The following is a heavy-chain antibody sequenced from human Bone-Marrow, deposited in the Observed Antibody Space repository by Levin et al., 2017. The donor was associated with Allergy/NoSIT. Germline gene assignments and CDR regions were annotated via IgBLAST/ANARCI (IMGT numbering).Heavy chain of an antibody. CDR2: ITANGHVT. D-gene: IGHD2-21*02. Sequence: SCVASGFLFSTYEMNWVRQAPGKGLEWVSYITANGHVTFYADSVEGRFTVSKDNGINSLFLEMSSLRAEDTAVYYCAREMRNCGGDCLDSWGQGTLVTVSS. CDR1: GFLFSTYE. V-gene: IGHV3-48*03. J-gene: IGHJ4*02. CDR3: AREMRNCGGDCLDS.